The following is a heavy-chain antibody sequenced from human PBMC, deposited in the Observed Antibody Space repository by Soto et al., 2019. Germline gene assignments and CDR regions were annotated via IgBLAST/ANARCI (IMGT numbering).Heavy chain of an antibody. CDR1: GGSISSSSYY. CDR2: IYYSGST. CDR3: ARLDIAARHPFDP. V-gene: IGHV4-39*01. J-gene: IGHJ5*02. Sequence: QLQLQESGPGLVKPSETLSLTCTVSGGSISSSSYYWGWIRQPPGKGLEWIGSIYYSGSTYYNPSLKSRVTISVDTSKNQFSLKLSSVTAADTAVYYRARLDIAARHPFDPWGQGTLVTVSS. D-gene: IGHD6-6*01.